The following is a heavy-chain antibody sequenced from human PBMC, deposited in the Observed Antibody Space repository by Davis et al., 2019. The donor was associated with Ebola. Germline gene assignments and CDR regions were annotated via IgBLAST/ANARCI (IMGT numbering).Heavy chain of an antibody. CDR3: ATDFDAGDGR. Sequence: GESLKPSCAASGFTLSSYLVHWLRQAPAKGPAWLPRINRDGSSTGYADSVKGRFTISRDNAKNMVYVQVNSLKAEDTAVYYCATDFDAGDGRWGQGTLVTVSS. CDR2: INRDGSST. D-gene: IGHD3-9*01. V-gene: IGHV3-74*01. CDR1: GFTLSSYL. J-gene: IGHJ4*02.